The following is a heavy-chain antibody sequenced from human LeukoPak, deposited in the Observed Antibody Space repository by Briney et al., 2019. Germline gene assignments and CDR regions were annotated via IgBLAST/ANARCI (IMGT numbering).Heavy chain of an antibody. CDR3: AKDNDYAI. J-gene: IGHJ3*02. CDR2: IRTDK. Sequence: GGSLRLSCAVSGFTFSSSGMDWVRQAPGRGLEWVAFIRTDKDYADSVKGRFTISRDNSKNTLYLQVNSLRPEDTAVYYCAKDNDYAIWGQGTLVTVSS. D-gene: IGHD5-12*01. V-gene: IGHV3-30*02. CDR1: GFTFSSSG.